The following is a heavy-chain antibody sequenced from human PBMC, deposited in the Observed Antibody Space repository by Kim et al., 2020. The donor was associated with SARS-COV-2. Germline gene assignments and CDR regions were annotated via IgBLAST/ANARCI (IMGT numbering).Heavy chain of an antibody. D-gene: IGHD5-18*01. Sequence: SLKSRDTISVDTSKNQFSLKLSSVTAADTAVYYCATLVDTAMVNYYGMDVWGQGTTVTVSS. J-gene: IGHJ6*02. CDR3: ATLVDTAMVNYYGMDV. V-gene: IGHV4-59*01.